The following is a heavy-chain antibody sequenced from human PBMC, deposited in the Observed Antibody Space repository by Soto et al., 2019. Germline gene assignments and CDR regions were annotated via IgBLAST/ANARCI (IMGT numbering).Heavy chain of an antibody. CDR2: ISGSGGST. CDR3: AKTRSGGYYSDY. CDR1: GFTFSSYA. V-gene: IGHV3-23*01. J-gene: IGHJ4*02. Sequence: PGGALRVSCAASGFTFSSYAMSWVRQAPGKGLEWVSAISGSGGSTYYADSVKGRFTISSDNSKNTLYPQMNSLRAEDTAVYYCAKTRSGGYYSDYWGQGTLVTASS. D-gene: IGHD3-3*01.